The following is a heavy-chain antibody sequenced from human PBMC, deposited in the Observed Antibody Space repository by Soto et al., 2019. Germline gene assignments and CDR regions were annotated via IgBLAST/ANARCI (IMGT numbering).Heavy chain of an antibody. CDR3: ARILGSSCEFDP. CDR1: GGSISSSNW. J-gene: IGHJ5*02. V-gene: IGHV4-4*02. CDR2: IYHSGST. Sequence: SETLSLTXAVSGGSISSSNWWSWVRQPPGKGLEWIGEIYHSGSTNYNPSLKSRVTISVDKSKNQFSLKLSSVTAADTAVYYCARILGSSCEFDPWGQGTLVTVS. D-gene: IGHD6-13*01.